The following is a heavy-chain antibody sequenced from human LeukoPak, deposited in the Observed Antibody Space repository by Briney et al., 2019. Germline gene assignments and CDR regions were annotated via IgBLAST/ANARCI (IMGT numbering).Heavy chain of an antibody. D-gene: IGHD3-3*01. V-gene: IGHV3-53*01. CDR2: IYDDGRT. Sequence: GGSLRLSCVASGFTVSSNYMSWVRQAPGTGLEWVSEIYDDGRTYYAASVKGRFGISRDNSKNTVYLQMNSLRAKDTAVYYCARDYDPRSYYYYYMDVWGKGTTVTVSS. J-gene: IGHJ6*03. CDR1: GFTVSSNY. CDR3: ARDYDPRSYYYYYMDV.